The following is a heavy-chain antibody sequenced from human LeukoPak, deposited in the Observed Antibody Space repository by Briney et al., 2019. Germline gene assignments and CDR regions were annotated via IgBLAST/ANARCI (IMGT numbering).Heavy chain of an antibody. CDR1: GGSISSGSYY. CDR2: IYYSGST. Sequence: SETLSLTCTVSGGSISSGSYYWSWIRQPAGKGLEWIGYIYYSGSTYYNPSLKSRVTISVDTSKNQFSLKLSSVTAADTAVYYCATLCITIFGDRAPFDYWGQGTLVTVSS. V-gene: IGHV4-30-4*08. D-gene: IGHD3-3*01. CDR3: ATLCITIFGDRAPFDY. J-gene: IGHJ4*02.